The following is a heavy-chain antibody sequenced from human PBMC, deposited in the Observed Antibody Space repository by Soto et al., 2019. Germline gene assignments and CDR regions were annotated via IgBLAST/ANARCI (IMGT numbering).Heavy chain of an antibody. Sequence: VQLLESGGGLVQPGGPLRLFCAASGFTFSSYAMSWVRQAPGKGLEWVSGLSGSGKNTYYADSVKGRFTISRDNSKNMLYLDMNSLRAEDTAVYYCAKHFSSTWYEGGNWFDPWGQGTLVSVSS. J-gene: IGHJ5*02. CDR3: AKHFSSTWYEGGNWFDP. CDR2: LSGSGKNT. D-gene: IGHD6-13*01. V-gene: IGHV3-23*01. CDR1: GFTFSSYA.